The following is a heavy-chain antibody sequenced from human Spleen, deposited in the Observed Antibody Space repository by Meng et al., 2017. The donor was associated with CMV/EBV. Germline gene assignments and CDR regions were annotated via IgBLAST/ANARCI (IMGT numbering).Heavy chain of an antibody. CDR1: IINTNYY. D-gene: IGHD3-10*01. CDR3: ARDRAYLLLQLHYYGMDV. CDR2: LYYSGNT. V-gene: IGHV4-39*07. J-gene: IGHJ6*02. Sequence: IINTNYYWGWIRQPPGKGLEWIGSLYYSGNTYFNPSLKSRVTISVDTSKNQFSLKLNSVTAADTAVYYCARDRAYLLLQLHYYGMDVWGQGTTVTVSS.